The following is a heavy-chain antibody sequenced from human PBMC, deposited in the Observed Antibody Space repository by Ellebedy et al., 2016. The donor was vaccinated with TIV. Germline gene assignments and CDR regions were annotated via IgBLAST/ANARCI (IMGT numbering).Heavy chain of an antibody. CDR3: ARDTDFDILTGSFDF. J-gene: IGHJ4*02. CDR1: GFTFSRYW. CDR2: INTDGSGP. Sequence: GESLKISCAASGFTFSRYWMHWVRQVPGKGLVWLSRINTDGSGPSYVDSVEGRFTISRDNAKSTLFLQMNSLRVEDTAVYYCARDTDFDILTGSFDFWGQGTVVTVSS. V-gene: IGHV3-74*01. D-gene: IGHD3-9*01.